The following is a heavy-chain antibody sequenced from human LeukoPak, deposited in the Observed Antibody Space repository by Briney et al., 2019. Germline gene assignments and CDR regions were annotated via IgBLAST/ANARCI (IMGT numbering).Heavy chain of an antibody. D-gene: IGHD6-13*01. CDR3: ARAYSSSWPGPFFDY. J-gene: IGHJ4*02. CDR1: GYTFTNYA. CDR2: INAGYGNT. V-gene: IGHV1-3*03. Sequence: GASVKVSCKASGYTFTNYAMHWVRQAPGQRLEWMGWINAGYGNTKYSQEFQGRVTITRDTSASTAYMELSSLRSEDMAVYYRARAYSSSWPGPFFDYWGQGTLLTVSS.